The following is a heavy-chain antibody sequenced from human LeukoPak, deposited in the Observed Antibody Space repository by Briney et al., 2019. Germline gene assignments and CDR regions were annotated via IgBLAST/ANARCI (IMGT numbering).Heavy chain of an antibody. Sequence: GESLKISCKGSGYPFTTYWIAWVRQMPGKGLEWMGIIYPGDSDTRYSPSFQGQVTISADKSVSTAYLQWSSLKASDTAMYYCARPGPGIAVALGAFDIWGQGTMVTVSS. CDR2: IYPGDSDT. V-gene: IGHV5-51*01. D-gene: IGHD6-19*01. CDR3: ARPGPGIAVALGAFDI. CDR1: GYPFTTYW. J-gene: IGHJ3*02.